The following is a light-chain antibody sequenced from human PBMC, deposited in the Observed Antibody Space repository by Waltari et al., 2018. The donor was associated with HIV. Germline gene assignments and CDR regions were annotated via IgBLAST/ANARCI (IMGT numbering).Light chain of an antibody. CDR2: DAS. CDR1: QGVSSA. CDR3: QQYNGYPRT. J-gene: IGKJ2*01. Sequence: AIQLTQSPSSLSASVGDRVTTSCRASQGVSSALAWYQQKPGKAPKVLIYDASNLESGVPSRFSGSGSGTDFTLTISSLQPEDFATYYCQQYNGYPRTFGQGTKLEIK. V-gene: IGKV1-13*02.